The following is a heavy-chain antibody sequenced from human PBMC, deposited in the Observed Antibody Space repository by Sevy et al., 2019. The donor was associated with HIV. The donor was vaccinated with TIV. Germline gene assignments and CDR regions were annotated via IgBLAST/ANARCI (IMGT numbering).Heavy chain of an antibody. J-gene: IGHJ4*02. CDR3: ARGRQAYVVVVPSTVPFDY. CDR1: GGSFSGYF. CDR2: INHTGSL. D-gene: IGHD2-2*01. Sequence: SETLSLTCAVSGGSFSGYFWNWIRQSPGKGLEWIGEINHTGSLKYNPSLKSRVTISVDASKSQLSLHLRSVTAADTAVYYCARGRQAYVVVVPSTVPFDYWGRGTLVTVPS. V-gene: IGHV4-34*01.